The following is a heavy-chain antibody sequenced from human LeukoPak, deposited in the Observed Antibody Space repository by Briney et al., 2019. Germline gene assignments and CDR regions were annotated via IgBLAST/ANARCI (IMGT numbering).Heavy chain of an antibody. V-gene: IGHV1-69*06. J-gene: IGHJ4*02. CDR2: IIPIFGTA. D-gene: IGHD6-25*01. CDR1: GGTFSSYA. CDR3: ASPPRQGHYFDY. Sequence: SVKVSCKASGGTFSSYAISWVRQAPGQGLEWMGGIIPIFGTANYAQKFQGRVTITADKSTSTAYMELSSLRSEDTAVYYCASPPRQGHYFDYWGQGTLVTVSS.